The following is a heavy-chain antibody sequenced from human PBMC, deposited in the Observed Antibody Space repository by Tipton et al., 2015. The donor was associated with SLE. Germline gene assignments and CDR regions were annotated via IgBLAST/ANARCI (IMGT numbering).Heavy chain of an antibody. Sequence: TLSLTCTVSGDSISHYYWSWIRQPPGKGLEWIGESHQSGTTNYHPSFKSRVTISVDTPKNQFSLRLSSVTAADTAVYYCARPGEAYSWDAFDIWGQGTMVTVSS. CDR3: ARPGEAYSWDAFDI. CDR2: SHQSGTT. D-gene: IGHD2-21*01. CDR1: GDSISHYY. V-gene: IGHV4-34*01. J-gene: IGHJ3*02.